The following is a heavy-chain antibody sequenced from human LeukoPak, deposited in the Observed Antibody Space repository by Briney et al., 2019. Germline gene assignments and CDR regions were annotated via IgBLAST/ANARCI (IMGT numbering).Heavy chain of an antibody. CDR2: IVVGSGNT. CDR3: AAALYGSGSYNH. CDR1: GFTFTSSA. Sequence: TSVKFSCKASGFTFTSSAMQWVRQARGQRLEWIGWIVVGSGNTNYAQKFQERVTITRDMSTSTAYMELSSLRSEDTAVYYCAAALYGSGSYNHWGQGTLVTVSS. J-gene: IGHJ4*02. D-gene: IGHD3-10*01. V-gene: IGHV1-58*02.